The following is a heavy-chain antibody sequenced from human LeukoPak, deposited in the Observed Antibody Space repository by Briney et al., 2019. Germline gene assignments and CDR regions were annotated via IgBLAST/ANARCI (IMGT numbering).Heavy chain of an antibody. D-gene: IGHD1-26*01. V-gene: IGHV3-30*02. Sequence: GGSLRLSCAASGFTFSSYGMYWVRQAPGKGVEWVAFIRYDGSNKYYTDSVKGRFTISRDNSKNTLYVQMNSLRVEDTAVYYCAKEPREWELPDYWGQGTLVTVSS. CDR2: IRYDGSNK. CDR1: GFTFSSYG. J-gene: IGHJ4*02. CDR3: AKEPREWELPDY.